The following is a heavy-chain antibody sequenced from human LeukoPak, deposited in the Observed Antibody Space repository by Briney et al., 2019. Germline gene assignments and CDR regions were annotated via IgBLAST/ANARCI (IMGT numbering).Heavy chain of an antibody. V-gene: IGHV4-61*02. J-gene: IGHJ6*03. Sequence: SETLSLTCTVSGGSISSGSYYWNWIRQPAGKGLEWIGRIYTSGSTNYNPSLKSRVTISVDTSKNQFSLKLSSVTAADTAVYYCARGLGVVVPAALYYYMDVWGKGTTVTVSS. D-gene: IGHD2-2*01. CDR3: ARGLGVVVPAALYYYMDV. CDR1: GGSISSGSYY. CDR2: IYTSGST.